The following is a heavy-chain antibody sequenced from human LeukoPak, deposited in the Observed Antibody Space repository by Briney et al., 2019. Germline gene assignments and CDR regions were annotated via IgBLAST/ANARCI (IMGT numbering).Heavy chain of an antibody. V-gene: IGHV3-7*03. CDR1: GFTFSSYW. CDR3: ARGELSVLTGYYMLGFDY. D-gene: IGHD3-9*01. J-gene: IGHJ4*02. Sequence: GGSLRLSCAASGFTFSSYWMSWVRQAPGKGLEWVANIKQDGSEKYYVDSVEGRFTISRDNAKNSLYLQMNSLRAEDTAVYYCARGELSVLTGYYMLGFDYWGQGTLVTVSS. CDR2: IKQDGSEK.